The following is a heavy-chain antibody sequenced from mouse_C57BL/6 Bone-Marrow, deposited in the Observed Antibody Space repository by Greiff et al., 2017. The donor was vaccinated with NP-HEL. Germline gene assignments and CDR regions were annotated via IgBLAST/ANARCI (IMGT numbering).Heavy chain of an antibody. CDR2: IYPGDGDT. Sequence: QVQLQQSGAELVKPGASVKISCKASGYAFSSYWMNWVKQRPGKGLEWIGQIYPGDGDTNYNGKFKGKATLTADKSSSTADMQLSSLTSEDSAVYFCASPPYYDGSSSFWFAYWGQGTLVTVSA. J-gene: IGHJ3*01. CDR1: GYAFSSYW. D-gene: IGHD1-1*01. CDR3: ASPPYYDGSSSFWFAY. V-gene: IGHV1-80*01.